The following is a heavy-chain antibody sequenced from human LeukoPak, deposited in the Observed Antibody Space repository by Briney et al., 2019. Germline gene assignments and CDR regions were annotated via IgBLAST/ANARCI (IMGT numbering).Heavy chain of an antibody. D-gene: IGHD3-10*01. CDR2: LSGSGGST. J-gene: IGHJ4*02. CDR3: ARDSSMLRGPLVIYYFDF. CDR1: GFTFSSYA. Sequence: GGSLRLSCAASGFTFSSYAMSWVRQAPGKGLEWVSALSGSGGSTYYADSVKGRFTISRDNSKNTLYLQMNSLRVEDTAVYYCARDSSMLRGPLVIYYFDFWGQGTLVTVSS. V-gene: IGHV3-23*01.